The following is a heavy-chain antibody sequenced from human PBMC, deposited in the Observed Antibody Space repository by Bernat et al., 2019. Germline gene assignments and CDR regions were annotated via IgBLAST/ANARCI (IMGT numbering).Heavy chain of an antibody. CDR2: ISSSSSYI. CDR3: VRSRPRGYSYGPGGY. D-gene: IGHD5-18*01. V-gene: IGHV3-21*01. CDR1: GFTFSSYS. J-gene: IGHJ4*02. Sequence: EVQLVESGGGLVKPGGSLRLSCAASGFTFSSYSMNWVRQAPGKGLEWVSSISSSSSYIYYADSVKGRFTISRDNAKNSLYLQMNSLRAEDTAVYYCVRSRPRGYSYGPGGYWGQGTLVTVSS.